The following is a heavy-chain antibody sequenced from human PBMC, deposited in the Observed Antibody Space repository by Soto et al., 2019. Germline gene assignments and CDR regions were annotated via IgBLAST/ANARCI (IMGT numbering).Heavy chain of an antibody. J-gene: IGHJ6*02. D-gene: IGHD6-19*01. CDR3: ARHVSSGWYYYGMDV. CDR2: IYYSGST. V-gene: IGHV4-39*01. Sequence: SVTLSLTCTLPGSSISRSSYYWGWIRQPPGKGLEWIGSIYYSGSTYYNPSLKSRVTISVDTSKNQFSLKLSSVTAADTAVYYCARHVSSGWYYYGMDVWGQGTTVT. CDR1: GSSISRSSYY.